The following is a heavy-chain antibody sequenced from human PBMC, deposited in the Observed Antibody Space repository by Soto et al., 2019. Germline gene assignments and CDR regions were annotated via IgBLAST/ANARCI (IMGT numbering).Heavy chain of an antibody. V-gene: IGHV1-2*02. Sequence: ASVEVSCKASGYKFIDHYIHWVRQAPGQGLEWMGWINPHNGATSLSQKFKYRVMMTSDTSITTVYMELTNLRSDETALYFCARAPRIIRHITALGEASPGVLENWGQGTPVTVSS. CDR3: ARAPRIIRHITALGEASPGVLEN. D-gene: IGHD3-3*01. J-gene: IGHJ4*02. CDR1: GYKFIDHY. CDR2: INPHNGAT.